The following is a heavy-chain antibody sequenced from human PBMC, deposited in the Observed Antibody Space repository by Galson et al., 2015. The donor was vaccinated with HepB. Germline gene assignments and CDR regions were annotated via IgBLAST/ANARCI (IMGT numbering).Heavy chain of an antibody. D-gene: IGHD5-18*01. Sequence: SVKVSCKASGGTFSRYAISWVRQAPGQGLEWMGGIIPIFGTANYAQKFQGRVTITADESTSTAYMELSSLRSEDTAVYYCAGVDTAMDTTHWGQGTLVTVSS. V-gene: IGHV1-69*13. J-gene: IGHJ1*01. CDR3: AGVDTAMDTTH. CDR1: GGTFSRYA. CDR2: IIPIFGTA.